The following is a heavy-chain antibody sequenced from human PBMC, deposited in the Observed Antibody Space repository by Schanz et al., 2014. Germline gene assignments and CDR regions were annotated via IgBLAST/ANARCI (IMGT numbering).Heavy chain of an antibody. D-gene: IGHD7-27*01. Sequence: QVQLVESGGRLVKPGGSLRLSCAASGLTFSDYFMSWIRQAPGKGLEWISYISGSTTTVYYADSVKGRFTISRDNAKNSLYLEMTSLRGEDTAVYYCARENLNWEAFDIWGQGTMVTVSS. CDR3: ARENLNWEAFDI. CDR2: ISGSTTTV. J-gene: IGHJ3*02. CDR1: GLTFSDYF. V-gene: IGHV3-11*01.